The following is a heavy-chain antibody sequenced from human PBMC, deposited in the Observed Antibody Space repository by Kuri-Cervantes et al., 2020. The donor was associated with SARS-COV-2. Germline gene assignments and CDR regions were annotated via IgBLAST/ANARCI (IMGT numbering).Heavy chain of an antibody. CDR1: GYSFTGYW. V-gene: IGHV5-51*01. D-gene: IGHD1-26*01. CDR2: IYPGDSDT. CDR3: ATSGKEEWELLGFDY. J-gene: IGHJ4*02. Sequence: GESLKISCKGSGYSFTGYWIGWVRQMPGKGLEWMGIIYPGDSDTRYSPSFQGQVTISADKSISTAYLQWSSLKASDTAMYYCATSGKEEWELLGFDYWGQGTLVTVSS.